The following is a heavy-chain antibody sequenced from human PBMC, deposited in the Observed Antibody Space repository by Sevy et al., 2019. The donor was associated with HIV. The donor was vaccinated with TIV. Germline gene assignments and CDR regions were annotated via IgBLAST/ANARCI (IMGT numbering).Heavy chain of an antibody. CDR1: GYTFTTYD. CDR3: ARIDSSGYMGNFDY. D-gene: IGHD3-22*01. Sequence: ASVKVSCKSSGYTFTTYDINWVRQATGQGLEWMGWMNPNSGNTGYAQKFQGRVTMTSNTSIGTAYMELSSLRSEDTAVYYCARIDSSGYMGNFDYWGQGTLVTVSS. J-gene: IGHJ4*02. V-gene: IGHV1-8*01. CDR2: MNPNSGNT.